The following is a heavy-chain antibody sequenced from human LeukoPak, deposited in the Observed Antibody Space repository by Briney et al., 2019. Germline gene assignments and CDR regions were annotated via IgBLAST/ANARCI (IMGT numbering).Heavy chain of an antibody. Sequence: PGGSLRLSCAASGFTFSSYAMSWVRQAPGKGLKWVSAISGSGGSTYYADSVKGRFTISRDNSKNTLHLQMNSLRAEDTAVYYCARGDIVVVPAPLDYWGQGTLVTVSS. CDR3: ARGDIVVVPAPLDY. CDR1: GFTFSSYA. D-gene: IGHD2-2*01. CDR2: ISGSGGST. J-gene: IGHJ4*02. V-gene: IGHV3-23*01.